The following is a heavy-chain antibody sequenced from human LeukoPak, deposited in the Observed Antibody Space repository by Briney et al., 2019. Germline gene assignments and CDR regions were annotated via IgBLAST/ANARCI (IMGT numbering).Heavy chain of an antibody. Sequence: ASVKVSCKASGYTFTSYYMHWVRQAPGQGLEWMGIINPSGGSTSYAQKFQGRVTMTRDMSTSTVYMELSSLRSEDTAVYYCARDKTPHINYVTGHNWFDPWGQGTLVTVSS. CDR2: INPSGGST. V-gene: IGHV1-46*01. CDR1: GYTFTSYY. J-gene: IGHJ5*02. D-gene: IGHD4-11*01. CDR3: ARDKTPHINYVTGHNWFDP.